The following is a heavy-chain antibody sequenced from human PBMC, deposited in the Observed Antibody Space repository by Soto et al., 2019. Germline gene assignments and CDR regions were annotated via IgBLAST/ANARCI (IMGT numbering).Heavy chain of an antibody. Sequence: GGSLRLSCAASGFIFSDHYMDWVRQAPGKGLEWLARIKNKANSYITEYAASVKGRFSISRDDSRNSLFLQINSLETDDTAMYYCVRGTGAPPFKFWGQGTLVTVSS. J-gene: IGHJ4*02. D-gene: IGHD1-26*01. CDR3: VRGTGAPPFKF. CDR2: IKNKANSYIT. CDR1: GFIFSDHY. V-gene: IGHV3-72*01.